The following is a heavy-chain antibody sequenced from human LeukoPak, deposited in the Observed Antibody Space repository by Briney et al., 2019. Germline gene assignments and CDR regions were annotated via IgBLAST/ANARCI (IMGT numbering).Heavy chain of an antibody. Sequence: PGGSLRLSCAASGFTFSSYAMYWVRQAPGKGLEWVSAISGSGGSTYYADSVKGRFTISRDNSKNTLYLQMNSLRAEDTAVYYCAKDHTVSITYYFDYWGQGTLVTVSS. CDR3: AKDHTVSITYYFDY. J-gene: IGHJ4*02. V-gene: IGHV3-23*01. CDR1: GFTFSSYA. CDR2: ISGSGGST. D-gene: IGHD1-20*01.